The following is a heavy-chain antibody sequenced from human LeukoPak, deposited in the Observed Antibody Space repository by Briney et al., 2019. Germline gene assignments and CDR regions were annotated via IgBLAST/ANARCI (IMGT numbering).Heavy chain of an antibody. J-gene: IGHJ3*02. V-gene: IGHV4-39*02. CDR2: VYYSGTT. CDR1: DGSIRSSSFY. Sequence: SETLSLTCTVSDGSIRSSSFYWGWIRQPPGKGLEWIGSVYYSGTTYYHPSLKGRVTLSVDTSKNHFSLHLSSVTAADTAVYYCARHLGTYLYSAFDIWGRGTMVTVSS. CDR3: ARHLGTYLYSAFDI. D-gene: IGHD3-16*02.